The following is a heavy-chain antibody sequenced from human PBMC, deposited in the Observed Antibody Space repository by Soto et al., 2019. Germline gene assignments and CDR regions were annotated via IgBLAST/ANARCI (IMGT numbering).Heavy chain of an antibody. J-gene: IGHJ6*03. CDR1: GGSFSGYY. CDR3: ASGGPYYYMDV. CDR2: INHSGST. Sequence: SETLSLTCAVYGGSFSGYYWSRIRQPPGKGLEWIGEINHSGSTNYNPSLKSRVTISVDTSKNQFSLKLSSVTAADTAVYYCASGGPYYYMDVWGKGTTITVSS. V-gene: IGHV4-34*01.